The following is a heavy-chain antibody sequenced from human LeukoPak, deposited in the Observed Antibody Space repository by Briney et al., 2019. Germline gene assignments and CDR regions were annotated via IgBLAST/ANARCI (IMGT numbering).Heavy chain of an antibody. CDR2: IKSKTDGGTT. J-gene: IGHJ4*02. CDR1: GFTFSNAW. CDR3: ATDFSITTRPSPTDY. Sequence: GGSLRLSCAASGFTFSNAWMSWVRQAPGKGLEWVGVIKSKTDGGTTDYAAPVKGRFTISRDNSKNTLYLQMNSLKAEDTAVYYCATDFSITTRPSPTDYWGQGTLVTVSS. V-gene: IGHV3-15*01. D-gene: IGHD3-10*01.